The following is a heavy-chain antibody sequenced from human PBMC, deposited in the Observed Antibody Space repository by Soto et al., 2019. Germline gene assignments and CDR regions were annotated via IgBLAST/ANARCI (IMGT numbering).Heavy chain of an antibody. CDR2: ISYDGSNK. V-gene: IGHV3-30-3*01. CDR3: ATITVTTRYFDL. Sequence: QVQLVESGGGVVQPGRSLRLSCAASGFTFSSYAMHWVRQAPGKGLEWVAVISYDGSNKYYADSVKGRFTISRDNSKNTLYLQMNSLRAEDTAEYYCATITVTTRYFDLWGRGTLVTGSS. J-gene: IGHJ2*01. D-gene: IGHD4-17*01. CDR1: GFTFSSYA.